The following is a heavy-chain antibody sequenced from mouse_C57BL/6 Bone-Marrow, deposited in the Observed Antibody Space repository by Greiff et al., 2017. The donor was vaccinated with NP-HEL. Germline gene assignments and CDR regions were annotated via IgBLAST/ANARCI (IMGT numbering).Heavy chain of an antibody. CDR3: ARSYDGYQNWYFDV. CDR1: GFSLSTSGMG. V-gene: IGHV8-12*01. CDR2: IYWDDDK. Sequence: QVTLKVSGPGILQSSQTLSLTCSFSGFSLSTSGMGVSWIRQPSGKGLEWLAHIYWDDDKRYNPSLKSRLTISKDTSRTQLFLKITSVDDAETATYYCARSYDGYQNWYFDVWGTGTTVTVSS. D-gene: IGHD2-3*01. J-gene: IGHJ1*03.